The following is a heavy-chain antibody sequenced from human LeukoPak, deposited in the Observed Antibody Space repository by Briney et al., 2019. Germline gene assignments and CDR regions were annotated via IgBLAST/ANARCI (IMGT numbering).Heavy chain of an antibody. CDR1: GGSISLWQ. V-gene: IGHV4-4*07. CDR3: ARGGSITMVRGVTNWFDP. CDR2: LHTSGGP. Sequence: SETLSLTCSVSGGSISLWQWNWIRQVAGKGLEWIGRLHTSGGPKYNPSLKSRVTMSLDTSKNQFFLKVSSVTAADTAVYYCARGGSITMVRGVTNWFDPWGQGTLVTVSS. J-gene: IGHJ5*02. D-gene: IGHD3-10*01.